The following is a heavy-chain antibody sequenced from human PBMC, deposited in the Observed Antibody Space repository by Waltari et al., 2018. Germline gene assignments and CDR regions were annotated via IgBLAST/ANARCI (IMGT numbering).Heavy chain of an antibody. CDR3: TKYYDSSHFDY. J-gene: IGHJ4*02. CDR2: IRRISCST. V-gene: IGHV4-4*02. D-gene: IGHD3-22*01. Sequence: QVQLQESGPGLVKPSETLSLTCAVSGGSISSSNWWSWIRQPPGNGLEWIGYIRRISCSTYYNPSLKSRVTISTDTSKKQLSLKLSSVTAADTAVYYCTKYYDSSHFDYWGQGVLVTVSS. CDR1: GGSISSSNW.